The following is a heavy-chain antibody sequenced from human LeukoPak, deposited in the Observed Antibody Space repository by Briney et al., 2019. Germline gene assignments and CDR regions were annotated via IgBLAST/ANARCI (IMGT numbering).Heavy chain of an antibody. D-gene: IGHD2-2*01. V-gene: IGHV4-59*01. CDR2: IYYSGST. J-gene: IGHJ5*02. CDR1: GGSFSGYY. CDR3: ARGGDQYQLLYWFDP. Sequence: PSETLSLTCAVYGGSFSGYYWSWIRQPPGKGLEWIGYIYYSGSTNYNPSLKSRVTISVDTSKNQFSLKLSSVTAADTAVYYCARGGDQYQLLYWFDPWGQGTLVTVSS.